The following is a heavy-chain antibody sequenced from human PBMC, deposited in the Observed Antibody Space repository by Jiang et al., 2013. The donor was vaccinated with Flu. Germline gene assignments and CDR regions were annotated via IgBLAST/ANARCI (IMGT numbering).Heavy chain of an antibody. CDR1: GGTFSTYR. Sequence: GAEVKKPGSSVKVSCKASGGTFSTYRLTWVRQAPGQGLEWMGRIIPVLDITDSAQKFQGRVTLSADKSTSTAYMEVTDLTSEDTAIYYCALDSNAYYACDIVGQGTMVSVSS. CDR3: ALDSNAYYACDI. V-gene: IGHV1-69*02. J-gene: IGHJ3*02. CDR2: IIPVLDIT. D-gene: IGHD3-22*01.